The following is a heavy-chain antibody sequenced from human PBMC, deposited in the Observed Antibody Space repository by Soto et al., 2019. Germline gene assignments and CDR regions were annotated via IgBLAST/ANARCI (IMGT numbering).Heavy chain of an antibody. D-gene: IGHD6-6*01. CDR1: GITFTTYG. V-gene: IGHV3-30*18. CDR3: AKEMYPRTVLDSSSPWGDY. Sequence: QVQLVQSGGGVIQPGKSLRLSCAASGITFTTYGMHWVRQTPGKGLEWVAVVSYDGSHKYYADSVKGRFTISRDDSKNTLYLQMNSLRVEDTAVYYCAKEMYPRTVLDSSSPWGDYWGQRTLVTVSS. J-gene: IGHJ4*02. CDR2: VSYDGSHK.